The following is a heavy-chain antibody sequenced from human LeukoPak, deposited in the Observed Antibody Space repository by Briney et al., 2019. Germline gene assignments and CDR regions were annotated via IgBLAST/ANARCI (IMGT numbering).Heavy chain of an antibody. J-gene: IGHJ6*04. CDR2: XXXXXGST. CDR3: AKDMAAAGIAGYYYYYGMDV. D-gene: IGHD6-13*01. Sequence: GLEWVXXXXXXXGSTYYADSVKGRFTISRDNSKNSLYLQMNSLRAEDTALYYCAKDMAAAGIAGYYYYYGMDVWGKGTTVTVSS. V-gene: IGHV3-43D*04.